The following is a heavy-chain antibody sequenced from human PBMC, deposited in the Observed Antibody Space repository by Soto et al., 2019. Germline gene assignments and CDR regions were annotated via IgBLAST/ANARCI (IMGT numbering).Heavy chain of an antibody. CDR2: IIGDGSGA. CDR3: ASVEVASRGIDS. D-gene: IGHD2-15*01. J-gene: IGHJ4*02. Sequence: EVQLVESGGGLVQPGGSLRLSCVASGFIFSDSWLHWVRQTPGKGLVWVSRIIGDGSGANYADSVKGRFTISRDNAKNTLFLQMNSLRAEDTAVYYCASVEVASRGIDSWGQGTLVTVSS. CDR1: GFIFSDSW. V-gene: IGHV3-74*01.